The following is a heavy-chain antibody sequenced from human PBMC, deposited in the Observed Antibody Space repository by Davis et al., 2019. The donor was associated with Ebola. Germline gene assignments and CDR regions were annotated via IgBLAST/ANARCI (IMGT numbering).Heavy chain of an antibody. D-gene: IGHD4-17*01. CDR3: ATGGYGDYGTNIPAFDI. CDR1: GYTFTSYG. Sequence: ASVKVSCKASGYTFTSYGISWVRQAPGQGLEWMGWISAYNGNTNYAQKLQGRVTMTTDTSTSTAYMELRSLRSDDTAVYYCATGGYGDYGTNIPAFDIWGQGTMVTVSS. CDR2: ISAYNGNT. V-gene: IGHV1-18*04. J-gene: IGHJ3*02.